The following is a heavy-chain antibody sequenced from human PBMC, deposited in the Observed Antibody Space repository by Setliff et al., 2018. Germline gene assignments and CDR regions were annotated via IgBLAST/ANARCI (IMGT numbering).Heavy chain of an antibody. CDR2: IYIGGSA. Sequence: SETLSLTCTVSGGSISSYYWSWIRQHAGKGLEWIGHIYIGGSAYYNPSLKSRVTMSVDTSKNQFSLHLTSVTAADTAVYYCAREVGTSTSSDAFDVWGQGMMVTVS. D-gene: IGHD1-26*01. CDR1: GGSISSYY. CDR3: AREVGTSTSSDAFDV. V-gene: IGHV4-4*07. J-gene: IGHJ3*01.